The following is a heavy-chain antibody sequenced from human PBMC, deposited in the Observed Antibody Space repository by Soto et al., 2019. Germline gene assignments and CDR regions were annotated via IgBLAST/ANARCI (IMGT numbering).Heavy chain of an antibody. V-gene: IGHV4-4*08. CDR2: IYTRGST. CDR3: ARRFCSGGSCYFAY. Sequence: SETLSLTCTVSGGSISSYYWSWIRQPPGKGLEWIGYIYTRGSTKSNPSLKSRVTISLDISKNQFSLNLTSMTPAVTSVYYCARRFCSGGSCYFAYWGPGTLVTVSS. CDR1: GGSISSYY. J-gene: IGHJ4*02. D-gene: IGHD2-15*01.